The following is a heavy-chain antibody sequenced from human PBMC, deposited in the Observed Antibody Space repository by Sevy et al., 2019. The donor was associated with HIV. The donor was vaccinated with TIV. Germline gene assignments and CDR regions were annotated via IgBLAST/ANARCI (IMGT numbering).Heavy chain of an antibody. Sequence: GGSLRLSCAASGFTFSSYGMHWVRQAPGKGLEWVAVIWYDGSNKYYADSVKGRFTISRDNSKNTLYLQMNGLRAEDTAGYYCARDYYYDSSGYYLPYYYYGMDVWGQGTTVTVSS. J-gene: IGHJ6*02. CDR1: GFTFSSYG. V-gene: IGHV3-33*01. CDR2: IWYDGSNK. D-gene: IGHD3-22*01. CDR3: ARDYYYDSSGYYLPYYYYGMDV.